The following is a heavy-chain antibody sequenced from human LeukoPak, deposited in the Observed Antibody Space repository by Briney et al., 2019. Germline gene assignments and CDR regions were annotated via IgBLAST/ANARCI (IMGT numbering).Heavy chain of an antibody. Sequence: GGSLRLSCAASGFTVSSNYMSWVRQAPGKGLEWVSVITKSGGDTYNADSVKGRFTLSRDNSKNTLYLQMNSLRAEDTAVYYCARDQVSGYYYGMDVWGQGTTVTVSS. CDR1: GFTVSSNY. V-gene: IGHV3-53*05. CDR3: ARDQVSGYYYGMDV. CDR2: ITKSGGDT. D-gene: IGHD3-10*01. J-gene: IGHJ6*02.